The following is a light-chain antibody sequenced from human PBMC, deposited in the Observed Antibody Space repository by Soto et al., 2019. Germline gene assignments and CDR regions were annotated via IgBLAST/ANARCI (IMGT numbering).Light chain of an antibody. CDR1: QSVLYSSNNKNY. Sequence: DIVMTQSPDSLAVSLGERATINCKSSQSVLYSSNNKNYLAWYQQRPGQPPKLLIYWASTRESGVPDRFSGSGPGTDFTLTITSLQAEDVAVYYCQQYESTPPTFGQGNKLEIK. CDR3: QQYESTPPT. J-gene: IGKJ2*01. CDR2: WAS. V-gene: IGKV4-1*01.